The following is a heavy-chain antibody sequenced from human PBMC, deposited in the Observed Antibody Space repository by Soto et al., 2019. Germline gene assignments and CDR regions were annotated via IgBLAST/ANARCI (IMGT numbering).Heavy chain of an antibody. J-gene: IGHJ6*02. D-gene: IGHD2-2*01. Sequence: GGSLRLSCAASGFTFTNYGMHWVRQAPGKGLEWVAVISYDGGDKYYADSVKGRFSISRDNSKNTVYLQMNSLRAEDTAVYYCAKVTGYCSSSSCRRDYYYYYGMEVWGQGTTVTVSS. CDR2: ISYDGGDK. CDR1: GFTFTNYG. CDR3: AKVTGYCSSSSCRRDYYYYYGMEV. V-gene: IGHV3-30*18.